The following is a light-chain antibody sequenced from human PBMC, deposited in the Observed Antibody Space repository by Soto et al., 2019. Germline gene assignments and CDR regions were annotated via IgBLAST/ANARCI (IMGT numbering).Light chain of an antibody. V-gene: IGKV3-11*01. CDR2: DAS. J-gene: IGKJ1*01. CDR1: QSVSSS. CDR3: QQYNNWPRT. Sequence: ELVLTQSPATLSLSPGERATLSCRASQSVSSSLAWYQQKPGQAPRLLISDASNRATGVPARFSGSGSGTDFTLTISSLQSEDFAVYYCQQYNNWPRTFGQGTKVDIK.